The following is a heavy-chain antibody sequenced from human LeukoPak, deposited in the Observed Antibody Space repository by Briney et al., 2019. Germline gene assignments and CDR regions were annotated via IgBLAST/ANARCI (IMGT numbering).Heavy chain of an antibody. CDR2: INYNGDTK. CDR1: GFIFSIYT. CDR3: AKGGHCPALCTTQIAVAGYNDN. J-gene: IGHJ4*02. D-gene: IGHD6-19*01. Sequence: PGGSLRLSCAASGFIFSIYTMNWVRQAPGKGLEWVSIINYNGDTKYYADSVQGRFTISRDNSKNTVYLQMNSLRAEDTAIYYCAKGGHCPALCTTQIAVAGYNDNWGQGTLVTVSS. V-gene: IGHV3-23*01.